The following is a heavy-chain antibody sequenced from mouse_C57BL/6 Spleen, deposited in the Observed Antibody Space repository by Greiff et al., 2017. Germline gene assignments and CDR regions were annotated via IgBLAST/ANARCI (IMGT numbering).Heavy chain of an antibody. Sequence: QVQLQQSGPGLVQPSQSLSITCTVPGFSLTSYGVHWVRQSPGKGLEWLGVIWSGGSTDYNAAFISRLSISKDNSKSQVFFKMNSLQADDTAIYYCARSFITTVHYAMDYWGQGTSVTVSS. D-gene: IGHD1-1*01. CDR3: ARSFITTVHYAMDY. J-gene: IGHJ4*01. V-gene: IGHV2-2*01. CDR1: GFSLTSYG. CDR2: IWSGGST.